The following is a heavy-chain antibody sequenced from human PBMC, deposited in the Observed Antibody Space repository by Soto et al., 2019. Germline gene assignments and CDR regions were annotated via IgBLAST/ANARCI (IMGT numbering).Heavy chain of an antibody. D-gene: IGHD3-10*01. CDR2: VNAGNGNT. CDR1: GYTFTSYA. V-gene: IGHV1-3*01. Sequence: ASVKVSCKASGYTFTSYAMHWVRQAPGQRLEWMGWVNAGNGNTKYSQKFQGRVTITRDTSASTAYMELSSLRSEDTAVYYCASRERIWFGSANDAFDIWGQGTMVTVSS. J-gene: IGHJ3*02. CDR3: ASRERIWFGSANDAFDI.